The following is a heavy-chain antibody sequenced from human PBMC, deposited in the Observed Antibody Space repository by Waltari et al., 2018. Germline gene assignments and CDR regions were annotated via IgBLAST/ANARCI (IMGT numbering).Heavy chain of an antibody. J-gene: IGHJ6*02. CDR1: GFTLSLYS. CDR3: ARVRVTYYYYYAMDV. Sequence: QVQLVESGGGVVQSGESLRLSGKASGFTLSLYSIHWVRQAPGKGLEWVAVISHDGSSRFYADSVKGRFTISRDGSANSVFLQMNSLRADDAAVYYCARVRVTYYYYYAMDVWGQGTTVTVSS. D-gene: IGHD2-21*02. V-gene: IGHV3-30-3*01. CDR2: ISHDGSSR.